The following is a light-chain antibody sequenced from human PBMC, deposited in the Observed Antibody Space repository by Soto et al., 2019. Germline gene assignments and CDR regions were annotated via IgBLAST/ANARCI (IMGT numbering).Light chain of an antibody. V-gene: IGKV1-33*01. CDR1: QGISSW. CDR2: DAD. CDR3: QQFDVLPPYT. J-gene: IGKJ2*01. Sequence: DIQMTQSPSSVSASVGDRVTITCRASQGISSWLAWYQQKPGKAPKLLIYDADNLQTGVPSRFSGSGAGTEFTFTIGSLQPEDVATYFCQQFDVLPPYTFGQGTKVEIK.